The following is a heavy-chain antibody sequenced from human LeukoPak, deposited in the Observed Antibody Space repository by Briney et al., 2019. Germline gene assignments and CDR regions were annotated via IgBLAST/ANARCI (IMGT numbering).Heavy chain of an antibody. Sequence: GGSLRLSCAASGFTFSSYWMSWVRQAPGKGLEWVANIKQDGSEKYYVDSVKGRFTISRDNAKNSLYLQMNSLRAEDTAVYYCASEGIRGWYGRISDYWGQGTLVTVSS. CDR3: ASEGIRGWYGRISDY. CDR2: IKQDGSEK. V-gene: IGHV3-7*01. J-gene: IGHJ4*02. CDR1: GFTFSSYW. D-gene: IGHD6-19*01.